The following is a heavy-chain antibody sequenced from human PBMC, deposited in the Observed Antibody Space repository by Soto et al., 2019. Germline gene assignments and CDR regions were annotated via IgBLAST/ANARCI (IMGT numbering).Heavy chain of an antibody. V-gene: IGHV4-39*01. CDR3: ARHEYVSSSYDLLDV. J-gene: IGHJ3*01. Sequence: SETLSLTCSVSGGSVTNINYFWAWIRQSPGKGLEWIANIYYTGTTFYNPSLRSRVSMTIDASKNRFSLNLSSVTASDTALYYCARHEYVSSSYDLLDVWGRGAMVTVSS. D-gene: IGHD3-22*01. CDR2: IYYTGTT. CDR1: GGSVTNINYF.